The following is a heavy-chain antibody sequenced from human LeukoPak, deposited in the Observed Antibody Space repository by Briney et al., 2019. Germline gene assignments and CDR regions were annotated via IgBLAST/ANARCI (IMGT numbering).Heavy chain of an antibody. CDR3: AKDETGSCDY. J-gene: IGHJ4*02. CDR1: GFTFNDYI. Sequence: PGGSLRLSCAASGFTFNDYIMHWVRQVPGKGLGWVSLVSGDGSTTHYADSVKGRFTIYRDNSKNSVYLQLNSLRGEDTAFYYCAKDETGSCDYWGQGTLVTVSS. CDR2: VSGDGSTT. V-gene: IGHV3-43*02. D-gene: IGHD1-26*01.